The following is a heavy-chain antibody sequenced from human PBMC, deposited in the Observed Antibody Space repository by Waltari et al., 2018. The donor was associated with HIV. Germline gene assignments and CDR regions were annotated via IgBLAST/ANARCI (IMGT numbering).Heavy chain of an antibody. CDR2: IRSKADRYAT. CDR3: TRRAALFRGVVDVDV. D-gene: IGHD3-10*01. CDR1: GSIFTAPD. V-gene: IGHV3-73*01. Sequence: EVLLVESGGGVVQPGGSLKLACAASGSIFTAPDIPGGRQAAGKGLEWIGRIRSKADRYATGYSASVKGRFSISRDDSENKVFLQMNSLKADDSAVYYCTRRAALFRGVVDVDVWGQGTTVTVSS. J-gene: IGHJ6*02.